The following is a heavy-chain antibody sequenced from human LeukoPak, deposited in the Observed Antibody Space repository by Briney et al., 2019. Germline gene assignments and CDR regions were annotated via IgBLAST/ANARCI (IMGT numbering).Heavy chain of an antibody. J-gene: IGHJ4*02. CDR3: ARHNKRADILTGYYFDY. CDR2: IYYSGST. Sequence: SETLSLTCTVSGGSISSSSHYWGWIRQPPGKGLEWIGSIYYSGSTYYNPSLKSRVTISVDTSKNQFSLKLSSVTAADTAVYYCARHNKRADILTGYYFDYWGQGTLVTVSS. D-gene: IGHD3-9*01. V-gene: IGHV4-39*01. CDR1: GGSISSSSHY.